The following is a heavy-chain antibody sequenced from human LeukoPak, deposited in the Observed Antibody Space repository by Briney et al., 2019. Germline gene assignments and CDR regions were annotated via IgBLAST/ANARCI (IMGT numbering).Heavy chain of an antibody. CDR2: ISRSSDNI. V-gene: IGHV3-48*01. CDR3: ARDLLVGSDP. D-gene: IGHD2-21*01. CDR1: GFAFSTSG. Sequence: PGGSLRLSCAASGFAFSTSGMNWVRQAPGKGLEWISYISRSSDNIFYADTVKGRFTISIDNAKNSLYLKMNSLRVEDTAVYYCARDLLVGSDPWGQGTLVTVSS. J-gene: IGHJ5*02.